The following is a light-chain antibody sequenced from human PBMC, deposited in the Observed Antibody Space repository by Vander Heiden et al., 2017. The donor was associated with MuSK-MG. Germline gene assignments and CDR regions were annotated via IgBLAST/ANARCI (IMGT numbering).Light chain of an antibody. Sequence: DLLMPQSPSSLSASVGDRVTITCRASQSISSYLNWYQQKPGKAPKLLIYAASSLQSGVPSRFSGSGSGTDFTLTISSLQPEDFATYYCQQSDSTPLTFGEGTKVEIK. V-gene: IGKV1-39*01. J-gene: IGKJ4*01. CDR3: QQSDSTPLT. CDR2: AAS. CDR1: QSISSY.